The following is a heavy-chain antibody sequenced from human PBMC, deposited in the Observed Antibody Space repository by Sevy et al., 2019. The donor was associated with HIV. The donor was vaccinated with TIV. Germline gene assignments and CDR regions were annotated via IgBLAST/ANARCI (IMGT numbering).Heavy chain of an antibody. CDR2: LYNRGGT. CDR3: ARQYSSSFGIDY. D-gene: IGHD6-6*01. CDR1: GGSFTSDY. V-gene: IGHV4-59*08. Sequence: SETLSLTCIVSGGSFTSDYWSWIRQPPGKGLEWIGYLYNRGGTTYNPPFKSRVTRSVDTSKKQIYLKLNSVTAADTAVYYCARQYSSSFGIDYWGQGTRVTVSS. J-gene: IGHJ4*02.